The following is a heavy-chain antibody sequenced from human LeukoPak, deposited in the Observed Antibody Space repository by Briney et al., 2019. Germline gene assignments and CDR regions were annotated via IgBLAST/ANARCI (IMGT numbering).Heavy chain of an antibody. Sequence: GSLSLTCAVYGGSFSGYYWGWIRQPPGKGLEWIGSIYYSGSTYYNPSLKSRVTISVDTSKNQFSLKLSSVTAADTAMYFCARQGYADFSSRPFDYWGQGTLVTVSS. CDR1: GGSFSGYY. J-gene: IGHJ4*02. CDR2: IYYSGST. D-gene: IGHD4-17*01. V-gene: IGHV4-39*01. CDR3: ARQGYADFSSRPFDY.